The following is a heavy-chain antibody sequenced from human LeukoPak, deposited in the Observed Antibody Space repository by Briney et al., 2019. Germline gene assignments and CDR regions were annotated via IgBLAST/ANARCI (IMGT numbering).Heavy chain of an antibody. D-gene: IGHD5-12*01. CDR2: INPSGGST. Sequence: ASVKVSCKASGYTFTSYYMHLVRQAPGQGLEWMGIINPSGGSTSYAQKFQGRVTMTRDTSTSTVYMELSSLRSEDTAVYYCARDQGNPSGDMSGYDLYYWGQGTLVTVSS. CDR1: GYTFTSYY. CDR3: ARDQGNPSGDMSGYDLYY. J-gene: IGHJ4*02. V-gene: IGHV1-46*01.